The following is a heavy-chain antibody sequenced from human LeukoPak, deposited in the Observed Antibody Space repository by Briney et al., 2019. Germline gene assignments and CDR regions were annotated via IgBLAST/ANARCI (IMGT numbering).Heavy chain of an antibody. Sequence: GASVKVSCKASGYTFTSYYMHWVRQAPGQGLEWMGIINPSGGSTSYAQKFQGRVTMTRDTSTSTVYLELTRLRSDDTAVYYCARDLKGNLWSAWDDYYFDYWGQGTLVTVSS. D-gene: IGHD3-3*01. J-gene: IGHJ4*02. CDR1: GYTFTSYY. CDR2: INPSGGST. V-gene: IGHV1-46*01. CDR3: ARDLKGNLWSAWDDYYFDY.